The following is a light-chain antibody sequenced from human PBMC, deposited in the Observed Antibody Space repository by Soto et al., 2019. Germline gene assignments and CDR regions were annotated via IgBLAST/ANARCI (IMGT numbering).Light chain of an antibody. Sequence: DIQLTQSPSFLSASVGDRVTITCRASQGISSYLAWYQQKPGKAPKLLIYAASTLQSGVPSRFSGSGSGTEFTLTISSLQPEDFANYYCQQGWTFGQGTKVEIK. CDR2: AAS. V-gene: IGKV1-9*01. J-gene: IGKJ1*01. CDR3: QQGWT. CDR1: QGISSY.